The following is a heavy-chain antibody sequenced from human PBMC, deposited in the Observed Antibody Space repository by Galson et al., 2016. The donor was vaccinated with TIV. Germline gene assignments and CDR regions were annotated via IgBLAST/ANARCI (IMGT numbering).Heavy chain of an antibody. CDR2: ISGTGEIT. Sequence: SLRLSCAASGFTFNNYAMTWVRQAPGKGLEWVSTISGTGEITVYADSVRGHFIISRDNSKNTLYLQMNNLRAEDTAVYYCAKYLWTYVWSTFDNWGQGTPVTVSS. D-gene: IGHD3/OR15-3a*01. J-gene: IGHJ4*02. V-gene: IGHV3-23*01. CDR3: AKYLWTYVWSTFDN. CDR1: GFTFNNYA.